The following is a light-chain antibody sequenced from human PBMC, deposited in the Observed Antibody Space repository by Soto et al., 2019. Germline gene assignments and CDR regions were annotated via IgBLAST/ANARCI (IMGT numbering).Light chain of an antibody. V-gene: IGKV1-5*01. CDR3: QQLESYPST. Sequence: DVQMTESPSTLSASVGDGVTMTCRASEFISDWLAWYQQKPGQAPKLLIYDASTLESGVPGRFSGSGVGTHFTLTISGLQPEDFATYHCQQLESYPSTFGGGTKVDI. CDR1: EFISDW. J-gene: IGKJ4*01. CDR2: DAS.